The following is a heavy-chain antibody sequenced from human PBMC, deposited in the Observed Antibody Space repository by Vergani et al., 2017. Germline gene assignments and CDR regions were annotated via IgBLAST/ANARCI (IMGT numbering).Heavy chain of an antibody. CDR2: IRSDESRR. Sequence: QVQLVESGGGVVQPGGSLRLSCAASGFTFNSYGMHWVRQAPGKGLEWVASIRSDESRRYYGDSMEGPFTISRDNSKNTLYLQMKSLRPEDTAVYYCAGPQGTSAYYYGGFDYWGQGILVTVSS. D-gene: IGHD3-22*01. CDR1: GFTFNSYG. J-gene: IGHJ4*02. CDR3: AGPQGTSAYYYGGFDY. V-gene: IGHV3-30*02.